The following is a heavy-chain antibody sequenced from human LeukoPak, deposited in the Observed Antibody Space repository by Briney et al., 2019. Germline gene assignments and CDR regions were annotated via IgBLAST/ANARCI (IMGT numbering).Heavy chain of an antibody. CDR3: ARQTPVDTAMVTSMDY. V-gene: IGHV5-51*01. J-gene: IGHJ4*02. CDR2: IYPGDSDT. D-gene: IGHD5-18*01. CDR1: GYSFTSYW. Sequence: GESLKISCKGSGYSFTSYWIGWVRQMPGKGLEWMGIIYPGDSDTRYRPSFQGQVTISADKSISTAYLQWSSLKASDTAMYYCARQTPVDTAMVTSMDYWGQGTLVTVSS.